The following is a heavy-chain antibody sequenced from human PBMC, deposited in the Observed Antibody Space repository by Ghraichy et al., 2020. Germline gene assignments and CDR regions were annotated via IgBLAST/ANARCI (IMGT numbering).Heavy chain of an antibody. V-gene: IGHV3-23*01. J-gene: IGHJ6*02. CDR3: AKDLSDTSTWYTPYYHYGMDV. Sequence: GGSLRLSCAASGFTFSSYAMSWVRQAPGKGLEWVSIVSASGGNTYDADSVKGRFSISRDNSKSTLYLQMHSLRAEDTAVYYFAKDLSDTSTWYTPYYHYGMDVWGQGTTVTVSS. CDR1: GFTFSSYA. D-gene: IGHD6-13*01. CDR2: VSASGGNT.